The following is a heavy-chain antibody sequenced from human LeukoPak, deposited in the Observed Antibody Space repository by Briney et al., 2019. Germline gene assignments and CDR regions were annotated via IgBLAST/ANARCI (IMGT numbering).Heavy chain of an antibody. CDR1: GYTFTSYG. V-gene: IGHV1-46*01. CDR2: INPSGGST. J-gene: IGHJ4*02. Sequence: ASVKVSCKASGYTFTSYGISWVRQAPGQGLEWMGIINPSGGSTSYAQKFQGRVTMTRDTSTSTVYMELSSLRSEDTAVYYCARGDIAVAECDYWGQGTLVTVSS. CDR3: ARGDIAVAECDY. D-gene: IGHD6-19*01.